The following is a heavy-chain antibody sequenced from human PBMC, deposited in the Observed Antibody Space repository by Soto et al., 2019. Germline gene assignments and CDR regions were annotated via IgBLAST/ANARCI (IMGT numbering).Heavy chain of an antibody. D-gene: IGHD2-2*01. CDR1: GFTW. J-gene: IGHJ4*02. V-gene: IGHV3-74*01. CDR2: IDSDGSST. Sequence: EVQLVESGGGLIQPGGSVRLSCAASGFTWMHWVRQRPGKGMEWVSEIDSDGSSTDYADSVKGRITVSRDNAQNSLFLQMNSLRAEDTAVYYCASLSAPVDHWGQGILVTVSS. CDR3: ASLSAPVDH.